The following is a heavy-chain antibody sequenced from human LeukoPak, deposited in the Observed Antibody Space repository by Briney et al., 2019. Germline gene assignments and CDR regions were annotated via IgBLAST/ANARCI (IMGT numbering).Heavy chain of an antibody. CDR2: ISGSGGST. CDR1: GFTFSSYA. V-gene: IGHV3-23*01. CDR3: VRVATTPDY. D-gene: IGHD5-12*01. Sequence: PGGSLRLSCAASGFTFSSYAMSWVRQAPGKGLEWVSSISGSGGSTYYADSVKGRFTIFRDIAKNSFLQTDSLRAEDTALYYCVRVATTPDYWGQGTLVTVSS. J-gene: IGHJ4*02.